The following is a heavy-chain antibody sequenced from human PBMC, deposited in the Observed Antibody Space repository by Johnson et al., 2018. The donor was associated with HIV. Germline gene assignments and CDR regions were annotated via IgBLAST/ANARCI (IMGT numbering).Heavy chain of an antibody. J-gene: IGHJ3*02. Sequence: QVQLVESGGGVVQPGRSLRLSCVASGFTFSSYNMHWVRQAPGKGLEWVAVISYDGSNKYFADSVKGRFTISRDNSKNTLYLQMSSLRAEDTAVYYCARGGIIHDAFDIWGQGTMVTVSS. D-gene: IGHD1-1*01. V-gene: IGHV3-30*03. CDR2: ISYDGSNK. CDR3: ARGGIIHDAFDI. CDR1: GFTFSSYN.